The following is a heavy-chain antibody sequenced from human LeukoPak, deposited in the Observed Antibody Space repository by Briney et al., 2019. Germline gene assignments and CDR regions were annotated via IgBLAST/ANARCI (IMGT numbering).Heavy chain of an antibody. V-gene: IGHV3-15*01. D-gene: IGHD2-2*01. Sequence: GGSLRLSCAASGFTLSIARMSWVRQAPGKGLERVGLIKSKTDGGTTDYAAPVKGRFTISRDDSKNTLYLQMNSLKTDDTAVYYCTIVGYRTTSCSVHYLWGQGTLVTVSS. CDR1: GFTLSIAR. J-gene: IGHJ4*02. CDR3: TIVGYRTTSCSVHYL. CDR2: IKSKTDGGTT.